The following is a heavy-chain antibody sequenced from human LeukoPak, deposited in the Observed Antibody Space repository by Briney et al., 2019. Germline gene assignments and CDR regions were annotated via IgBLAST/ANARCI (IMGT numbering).Heavy chain of an antibody. CDR2: IIPIFGTA. CDR1: GGTFCSYA. Sequence: SVKVSCKASGGTFCSYAISWVRQAPGQGLEWMGGIIPIFGTANYAQKFQGRVTITTDESTSTAYMELSSLRSEDTAVYYCARRSIAAPYYYYYMDVWGKGTTVTVSS. V-gene: IGHV1-69*05. D-gene: IGHD6-6*01. J-gene: IGHJ6*03. CDR3: ARRSIAAPYYYYYMDV.